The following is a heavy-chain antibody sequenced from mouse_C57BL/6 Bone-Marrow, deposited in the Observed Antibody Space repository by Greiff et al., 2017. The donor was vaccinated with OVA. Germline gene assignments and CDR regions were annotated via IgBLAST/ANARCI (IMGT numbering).Heavy chain of an antibody. Sequence: VQLQQSGPELVKPGASVKISCKASGYTFTDYYMNWVKQSHGKSLEWIGDINPNNGGTSYNQKFKGKATLTVDKSSSTAYMELRSLTSEDSAVYYCAEGPPGYAMDYWGQGTSVTVSS. CDR1: GYTFTDYY. J-gene: IGHJ4*01. CDR2: INPNNGGT. V-gene: IGHV1-26*01. CDR3: AEGPPGYAMDY.